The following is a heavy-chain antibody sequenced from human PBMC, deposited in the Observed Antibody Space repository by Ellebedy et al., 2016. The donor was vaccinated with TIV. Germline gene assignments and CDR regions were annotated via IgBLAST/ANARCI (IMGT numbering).Heavy chain of an antibody. D-gene: IGHD1-1*01. CDR3: TRNGAA. CDR1: GFTFIDAW. Sequence: GESLKISCAASGFTFIDAWMTWVRQAPGKGLEWVGHVKTKADGETTHYAAPVNGTFTISRDDSRSIAYLQMHNTKGEDTGVYYCTRNGAAWGQGTLVSVSS. CDR2: VKTKADGETT. V-gene: IGHV3-15*01. J-gene: IGHJ4*02.